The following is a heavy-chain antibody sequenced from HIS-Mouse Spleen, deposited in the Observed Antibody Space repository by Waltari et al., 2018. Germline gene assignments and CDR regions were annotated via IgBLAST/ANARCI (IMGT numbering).Heavy chain of an antibody. V-gene: IGHV4-34*01. J-gene: IGHJ3*02. Sequence: QVQLQQWGAGLLKPSETLSLTCAVYGGSFSVYYWSWIRQPPGKGLEWIGEINHSGSTNYNPSLKSRVTISVDTSKNQFSLKLSSVTAADTAVYYCARGNIVVVPAAIRDAFDIWGQGTMVTVSS. D-gene: IGHD2-2*01. CDR2: INHSGST. CDR3: ARGNIVVVPAAIRDAFDI. CDR1: GGSFSVYY.